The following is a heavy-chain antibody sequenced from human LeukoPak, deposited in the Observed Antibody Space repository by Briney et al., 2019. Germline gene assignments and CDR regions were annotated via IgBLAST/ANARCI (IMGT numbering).Heavy chain of an antibody. D-gene: IGHD2-2*01. CDR1: GFTFSSYE. J-gene: IGHJ4*02. CDR2: ISSGSTI. Sequence: GGSLRLSCAASGFTFSSYEMNWVRQAPGKGLEWVSYISSGSTIYYADSVKGRFTISRDNAKNSLYLQMNSLRAEDTAVYYCAREGSNSFDFWGQGTLVTVSS. V-gene: IGHV3-48*03. CDR3: AREGSNSFDF.